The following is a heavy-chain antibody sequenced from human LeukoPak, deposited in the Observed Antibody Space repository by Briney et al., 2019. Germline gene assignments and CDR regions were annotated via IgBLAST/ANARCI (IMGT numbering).Heavy chain of an antibody. Sequence: SETLSLTCTVSGGSISSDNYYWGWIRQPPGKGLEWIGSIYHSGSTYYNPSLKSRVTISVDTSKNQFSLKLSSVTAADTAVYYCARGVARSSKFHFSYYFDYWGQGTLVTVSS. CDR2: IYHSGST. CDR1: GGSISSDNYY. J-gene: IGHJ4*02. V-gene: IGHV4-39*07. D-gene: IGHD6-6*01. CDR3: ARGVARSSKFHFSYYFDY.